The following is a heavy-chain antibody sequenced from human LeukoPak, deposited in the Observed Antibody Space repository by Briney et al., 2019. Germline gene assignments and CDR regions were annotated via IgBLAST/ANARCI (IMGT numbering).Heavy chain of an antibody. CDR2: ISSSSSYT. Sequence: GGSLRLSCAASGFTFSDYYMSWIRQAPGKGLEWVSYISSSSSYTNYADSVKGRFTISGDNAKNSLYLQMNSLRAEDTAVYYCARELRYYGSGSYYYWGQGTLVTVSS. CDR3: ARELRYYGSGSYYY. D-gene: IGHD3-10*01. CDR1: GFTFSDYY. V-gene: IGHV3-11*06. J-gene: IGHJ4*02.